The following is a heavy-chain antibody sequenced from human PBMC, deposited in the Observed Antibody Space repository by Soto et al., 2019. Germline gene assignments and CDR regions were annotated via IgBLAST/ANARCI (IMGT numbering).Heavy chain of an antibody. V-gene: IGHV3-9*01. CDR1: GFTFDDYA. Sequence: GGSLRLSCAASGFTFDDYAMHWVRQAPGKGLEWVSGISWNSGSIGYADSVKGRFAISRDNAKDSLYLQMNSLRAEDTALYYCAKDQSGDYYYYYGMDVWGQGTTVTVSS. D-gene: IGHD7-27*01. CDR2: ISWNSGSI. CDR3: AKDQSGDYYYYYGMDV. J-gene: IGHJ6*02.